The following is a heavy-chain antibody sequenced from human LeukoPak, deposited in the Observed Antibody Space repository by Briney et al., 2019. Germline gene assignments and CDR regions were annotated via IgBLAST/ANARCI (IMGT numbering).Heavy chain of an antibody. CDR2: ISSSGSTI. V-gene: IGHV3-48*03. CDR3: ARDQEGWFDP. Sequence: AGSLRLSCAASGFTFSSYEMNWVRQAPGKGLEWVSYISSSGSTIYYADSVKGRFTISRDNAKNSLYLQMNSLSAEDTAVYYCARDQEGWFDPWGQGTLVTVSS. CDR1: GFTFSSYE. J-gene: IGHJ5*02.